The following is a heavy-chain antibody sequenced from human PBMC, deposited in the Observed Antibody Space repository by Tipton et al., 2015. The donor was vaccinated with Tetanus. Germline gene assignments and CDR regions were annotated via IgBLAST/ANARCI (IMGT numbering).Heavy chain of an antibody. CDR1: GHTFTNFV. Sequence: QLVQSGAEVKKSGASVTVSCKASGHTFTNFVISWVRQAPGQGLEWMGRITIYSGNTNFAQRFQGRVTMTTDTSTSTVYMELRSLRSYDTAVYFCARDGVSESDARRKYYASAMDVWGQGTTVTGSS. V-gene: IGHV1-18*01. CDR3: ARDGVSESDARRKYYASAMDV. J-gene: IGHJ6*02. CDR2: ITIYSGNT. D-gene: IGHD2/OR15-2a*01.